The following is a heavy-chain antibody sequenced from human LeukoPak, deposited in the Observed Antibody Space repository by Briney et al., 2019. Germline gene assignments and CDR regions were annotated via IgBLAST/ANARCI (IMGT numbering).Heavy chain of an antibody. V-gene: IGHV3-30*03. CDR3: ARAGRKSRGVDIVRKKETGYYYYLDV. CDR2: ISYDGTNK. D-gene: IGHD2-15*01. CDR1: GFTFRSHG. Sequence: GGSLRLSCAASGFTFRSHGMHWVRQAPGKGLEWVAVISYDGTNKYYADSVKGRFTISRDNAKNSLYLQMNSLRVEDTAVYYCARAGRKSRGVDIVRKKETGYYYYLDVWGKGTTVTVSS. J-gene: IGHJ6*03.